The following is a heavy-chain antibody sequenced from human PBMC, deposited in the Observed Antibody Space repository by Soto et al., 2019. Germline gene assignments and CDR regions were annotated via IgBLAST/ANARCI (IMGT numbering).Heavy chain of an antibody. Sequence: PSETLSLTCTVSGGSISSSSYYWGWIRQPPGKGLEWIGSIYYSGSTYYNPSLKSRVTISVDTSKNQFSLKLSSVTAADTAVYYCARLVSNDFWSGYPYFDYWGQGTLVTVSS. J-gene: IGHJ4*02. D-gene: IGHD3-3*01. V-gene: IGHV4-39*01. CDR1: GGSISSSSYY. CDR2: IYYSGST. CDR3: ARLVSNDFWSGYPYFDY.